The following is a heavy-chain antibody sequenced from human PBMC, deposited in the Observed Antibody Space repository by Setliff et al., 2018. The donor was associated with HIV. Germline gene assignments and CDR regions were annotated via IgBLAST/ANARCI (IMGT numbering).Heavy chain of an antibody. Sequence: ASVKVSCKASGYTFTTYYIHYLRQAPGQGPEWMGIINPNGGSTNYAQKFEGRVAIFADTSTTTVYMELSSLNSDDTAIYYCARGGPGSSFGSDWLDPWGQGTPVTVSS. CDR2: INPNGGST. J-gene: IGHJ5*02. V-gene: IGHV1-46*01. D-gene: IGHD5-18*01. CDR1: GYTFTTYY. CDR3: ARGGPGSSFGSDWLDP.